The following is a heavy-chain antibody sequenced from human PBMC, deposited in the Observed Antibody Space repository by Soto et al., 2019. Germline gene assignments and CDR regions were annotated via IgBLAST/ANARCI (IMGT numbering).Heavy chain of an antibody. D-gene: IGHD6-19*01. CDR3: ARVPDSSLGTMDV. Sequence: PGESLQISCNGSGYSFTTYWIGWVRQLPGQGLEWMGVMFPGDSDTRYSPSFQGQVTMSADPSTNTAYLEWSSLKAADSAMYYCARVPDSSLGTMDVWGQGTTVTVSS. V-gene: IGHV5-51*01. CDR2: MFPGDSDT. CDR1: GYSFTTYW. J-gene: IGHJ6*02.